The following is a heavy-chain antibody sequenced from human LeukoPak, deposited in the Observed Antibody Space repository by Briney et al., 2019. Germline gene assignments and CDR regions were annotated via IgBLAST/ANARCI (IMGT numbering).Heavy chain of an antibody. D-gene: IGHD2/OR15-2a*01. V-gene: IGHV3-11*04. CDR3: ARGGPYYFRSPFDY. Sequence: PGGSLRLSCAASGFTFSDYYMSWIRQAPGKGLEWVSYISSSASTTYYADSVKGRFTISRDNAKNSLYLQMNSLRAEDTAVYYCARGGPYYFRSPFDYWGQGTLVTVSS. CDR1: GFTFSDYY. J-gene: IGHJ4*02. CDR2: ISSSASTT.